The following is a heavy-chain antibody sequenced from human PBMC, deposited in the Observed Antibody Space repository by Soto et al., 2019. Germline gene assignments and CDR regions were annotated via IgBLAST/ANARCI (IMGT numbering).Heavy chain of an antibody. J-gene: IGHJ6*02. V-gene: IGHV3-74*01. D-gene: IGHD4-4*01. Sequence: GGSLRLCCAASGFTFSSYWMHWVRQAPGEGLMWVSRINPDGSTTSYADSVKGRFTISRDNAKNTLYLQMNSLRVEDTAVYYCARVPTTVTTPGMDVWGQGTTVTVSS. CDR3: ARVPTTVTTPGMDV. CDR1: GFTFSSYW. CDR2: INPDGSTT.